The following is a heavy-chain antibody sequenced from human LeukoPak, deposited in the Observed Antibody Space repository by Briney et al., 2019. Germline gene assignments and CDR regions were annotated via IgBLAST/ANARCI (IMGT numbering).Heavy chain of an antibody. V-gene: IGHV3-74*01. D-gene: IGHD3-16*01. CDR3: ARGYYDSYTYTAGY. J-gene: IGHJ4*02. CDR2: INTDGSST. Sequence: PGGSLRLSCAASGFTFSNYGLPWVRQAPGKGLGGAPRINTDGSSTNYAGSVKGRFTISRDNAKNTLYLQMNSLRAEDTAVYYCARGYYDSYTYTAGYWGQGTLVTVSS. CDR1: GFTFSNYG.